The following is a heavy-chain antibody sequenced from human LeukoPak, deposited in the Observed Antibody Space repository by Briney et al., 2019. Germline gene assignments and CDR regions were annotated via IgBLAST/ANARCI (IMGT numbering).Heavy chain of an antibody. CDR3: AIHHSSSWYRRYYFDY. D-gene: IGHD6-13*01. V-gene: IGHV4-39*07. Sequence: PSETLSLTCTVSGGSISSSSYYWSWIRQSPGKGLEWIGEINHSGSTNYNPSLKSRVTISVDTSKNQFSLKLSSVTAADTAVYYCAIHHSSSWYRRYYFDYWGQGTLVTVSS. J-gene: IGHJ4*02. CDR1: GGSISSSSYY. CDR2: INHSGST.